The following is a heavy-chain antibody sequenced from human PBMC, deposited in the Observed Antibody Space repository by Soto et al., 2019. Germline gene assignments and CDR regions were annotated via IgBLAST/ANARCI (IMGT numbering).Heavy chain of an antibody. Sequence: AGSLRLCCAASGFTFSSYAMHWVRQAPGKGLEWVAVISYDGSNKYYADSVKGRFTISRDNSKNTLYLQMNSLRAEDTAVYYCARDYEPPTGGFDPWGQGTLVTVSS. CDR3: ARDYEPPTGGFDP. CDR2: ISYDGSNK. V-gene: IGHV3-30-3*01. CDR1: GFTFSSYA. D-gene: IGHD5-12*01. J-gene: IGHJ5*02.